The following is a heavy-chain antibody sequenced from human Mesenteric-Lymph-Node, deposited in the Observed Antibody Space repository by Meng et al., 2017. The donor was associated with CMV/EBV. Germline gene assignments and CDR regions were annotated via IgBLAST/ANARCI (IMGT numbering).Heavy chain of an antibody. CDR3: ASRMYYLDYYYGMDV. Sequence: GGSLRLSCAASGFTFSSYAMHWVRQAPGKGLEWVANIKQDGSEKYYVDSVKGRFTISRDNAKNSLYLQMNSLRAEDTAVYYCASRMYYLDYYYGMDVWGQGTTVTVSS. V-gene: IGHV3-7*01. J-gene: IGHJ6*02. CDR1: GFTFSSYA. CDR2: IKQDGSEK. D-gene: IGHD3-10*01.